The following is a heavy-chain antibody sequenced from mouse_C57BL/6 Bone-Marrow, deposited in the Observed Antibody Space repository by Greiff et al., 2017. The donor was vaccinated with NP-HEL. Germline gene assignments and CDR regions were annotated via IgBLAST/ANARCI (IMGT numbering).Heavy chain of an antibody. D-gene: IGHD1-1*01. CDR1: GYAFSSYW. CDR2: IYPGDGDT. V-gene: IGHV1-80*01. CDR3: ARGGIYYYGSSYIMDY. Sequence: QVQLQQSGAELVKPGASVKISCKASGYAFSSYWMNWVKQRPGKGLEWIGQIYPGDGDTNYNGKFKGKATLTADKSSSTAYMQLSSLTSEDSAVYFCARGGIYYYGSSYIMDYWGQGTSVTVSS. J-gene: IGHJ4*01.